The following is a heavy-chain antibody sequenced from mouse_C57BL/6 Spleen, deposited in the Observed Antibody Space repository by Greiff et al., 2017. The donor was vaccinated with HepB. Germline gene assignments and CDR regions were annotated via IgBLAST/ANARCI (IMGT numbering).Heavy chain of an antibody. J-gene: IGHJ4*01. CDR3: GRAGGNYDYYAMDY. Sequence: EVKVEESGPGLVKPSQSLSLTCSVTGYSITSGYYWNWIRQFPGNKLEWMGYISYDGSNNYNPSLKNRISITRDTSKNQFFLKLNSVTTEDTATYYCGRAGGNYDYYAMDYWGQGTSVTVSS. CDR2: ISYDGSN. V-gene: IGHV3-6*01. CDR1: GYSITSGYY. D-gene: IGHD2-1*01.